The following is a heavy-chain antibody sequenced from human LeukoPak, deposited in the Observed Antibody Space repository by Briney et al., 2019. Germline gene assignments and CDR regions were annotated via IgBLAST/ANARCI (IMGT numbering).Heavy chain of an antibody. CDR3: AKDSGPEYYFDY. V-gene: IGHV3-23*01. J-gene: IGHJ4*02. Sequence: GGSLRLSCAASGFTLSSYWMSWVRQAPGKGLEWVSAISGSGGSTYYADSVKGRFTISRDNSKNTLYPQMNSLRAEDTAVYYCAKDSGPEYYFDYWGQGTLVTVSS. CDR1: GFTLSSYW. D-gene: IGHD3-10*01. CDR2: ISGSGGST.